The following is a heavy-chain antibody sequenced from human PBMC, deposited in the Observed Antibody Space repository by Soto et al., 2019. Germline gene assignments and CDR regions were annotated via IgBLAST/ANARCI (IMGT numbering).Heavy chain of an antibody. Sequence: AGRRVRKAKGKGLEWVSAISGRGVSTYYADSVKGRSTISRDNAKNTLYLQMNSLRAEDTAVFYCAAVYCSGGGCYHLDYLRQGTLVT. CDR3: AAVYCSGGGCYHLDY. V-gene: IGHV3-23*01. CDR1: A. J-gene: IGHJ4*02. CDR2: ISGRGVST. D-gene: IGHD2-15*01.